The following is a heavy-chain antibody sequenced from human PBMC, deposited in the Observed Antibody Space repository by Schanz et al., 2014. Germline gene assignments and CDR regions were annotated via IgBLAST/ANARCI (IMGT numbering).Heavy chain of an antibody. V-gene: IGHV3-33*08. Sequence: VRLVESGGGLVQPGRSLRLSCAASGFTFSNHGMHWVRQSPGKGLEWVALIWYDGSNEYYADSVKGRFTISRDNPKKTLYLQMNSLRAEDTAVYYCARDHQWLARYYMDVWGKGTTVTVSS. CDR3: ARDHQWLARYYMDV. J-gene: IGHJ6*03. CDR1: GFTFSNHG. D-gene: IGHD6-19*01. CDR2: IWYDGSNE.